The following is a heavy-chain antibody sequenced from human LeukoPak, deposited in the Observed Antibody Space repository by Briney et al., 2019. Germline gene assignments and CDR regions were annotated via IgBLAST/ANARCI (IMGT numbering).Heavy chain of an antibody. Sequence: PSETLSLTCIVSGYSISSGYYWGWVRQSPGKGLEWIGNIHHSGSTYYNPSLKSRVTISVDTSKNQFSLKLSSVTAADTAVYYCARETPTTVTLDYWGQGTPVTVSS. CDR3: ARETPTTVTLDY. V-gene: IGHV4-38-2*02. CDR1: GYSISSGYY. CDR2: IHHSGST. J-gene: IGHJ4*02. D-gene: IGHD4-17*01.